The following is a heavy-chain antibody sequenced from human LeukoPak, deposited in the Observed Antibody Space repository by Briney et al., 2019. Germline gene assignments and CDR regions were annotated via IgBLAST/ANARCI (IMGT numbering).Heavy chain of an antibody. CDR2: IDPSDSET. D-gene: IGHD5-18*01. J-gene: IGHJ4*02. CDR1: GYSFTSYW. V-gene: IGHV5-51*01. Sequence: GESLQISCKASGYSFTSYWIGWVRPVPEKGLEWMGIIDPSDSETRYTPTFQGQVTISADKSLTTAYLQWNSLKASDTAMYYCARQTAMGRSGDYWGQGTLVTVSS. CDR3: ARQTAMGRSGDY.